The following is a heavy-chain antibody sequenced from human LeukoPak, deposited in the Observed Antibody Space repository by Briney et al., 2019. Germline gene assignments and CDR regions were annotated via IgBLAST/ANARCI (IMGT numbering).Heavy chain of an antibody. CDR2: ISWNSGSI. V-gene: IGHV3-9*01. D-gene: IGHD4-23*01. CDR3: AKWPHDYGGNSEYYFDY. J-gene: IGHJ4*02. Sequence: PGRSLRLSCAASGFTFDDYDMHWLPQAPGKGLEWVSGISWNSGSIGYADSVKGRFTISRDNAKNSLYLQMNSLRADDTALYYCAKWPHDYGGNSEYYFDYWGQGSLVTVSS. CDR1: GFTFDDYD.